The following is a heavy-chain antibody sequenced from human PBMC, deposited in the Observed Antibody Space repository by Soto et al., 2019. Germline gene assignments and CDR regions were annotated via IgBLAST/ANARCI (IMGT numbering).Heavy chain of an antibody. J-gene: IGHJ4*02. CDR1: GFTFSSYA. CDR2: ISGSGGST. V-gene: IGHV3-23*01. Sequence: PGGSLRLSCAASGFTFSSYAMSWVRQAPGKGLEWVSAISGSGGSTYYADSVKGRFTISRDNSKNTLYLQMNSLRAEDTAVYYCAKDKSAYDFWSGYLDYWGQGTLVTVSS. D-gene: IGHD3-3*01. CDR3: AKDKSAYDFWSGYLDY.